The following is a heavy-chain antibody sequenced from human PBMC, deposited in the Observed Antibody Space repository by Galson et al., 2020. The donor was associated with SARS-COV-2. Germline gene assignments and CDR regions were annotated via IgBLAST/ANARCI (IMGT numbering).Heavy chain of an antibody. CDR2: IRYDGSKK. CDR3: AKDRGYSGYDIYGMDV. D-gene: IGHD5-12*01. J-gene: IGHJ6*02. V-gene: IGHV3-30*02. Sequence: GESLKISCAASGFSFSNYGMHWVRQAPGKGLEWVAFIRYDGSKKYYADSVKGRSTISRDNSKNTLHLEMNSLRAEDTAVYYCAKDRGYSGYDIYGMDVWGQGTTVTASS. CDR1: GFSFSNYG.